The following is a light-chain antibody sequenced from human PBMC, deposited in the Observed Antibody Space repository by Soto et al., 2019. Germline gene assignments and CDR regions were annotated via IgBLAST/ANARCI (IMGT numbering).Light chain of an antibody. V-gene: IGLV2-14*01. CDR2: EVS. Sequence: QSALTQPASVSGSPGQSITISCTGTSSDVGGYNYVSWYQQHPGKAPKLMIYEVSNRPSGVSNRFSGSKSGNTASLTISGLQAEDEADYYFSSYTSSSTLVFCGGTQLTVL. CDR3: SSYTSSSTLV. CDR1: SSDVGGYNY. J-gene: IGLJ3*02.